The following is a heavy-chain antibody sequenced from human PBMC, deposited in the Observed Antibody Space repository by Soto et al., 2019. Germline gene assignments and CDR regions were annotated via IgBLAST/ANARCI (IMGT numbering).Heavy chain of an antibody. J-gene: IGHJ2*01. CDR2: IYPGDSET. D-gene: IGHD6-19*01. CDR3: ARHLGVAVAGTRWYFDL. V-gene: IGHV5-51*01. CDR1: GYRFTTYW. Sequence: GESLKISCEASGYRFTTYWIGWVRQMPGKGLEWMGIIYPGDSETRYNPSFQGHVTISVDKSNNTAYLQWSSLKASDTATYYCARHLGVAVAGTRWYFDLWGRGALVTVSS.